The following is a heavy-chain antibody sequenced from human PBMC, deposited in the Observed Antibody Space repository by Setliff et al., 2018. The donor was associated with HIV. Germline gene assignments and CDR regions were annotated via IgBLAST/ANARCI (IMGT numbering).Heavy chain of an antibody. CDR2: VYHSGTT. J-gene: IGHJ4*02. CDR1: GYSISTAYY. Sequence: TSETLSLTCAVSGYSISTAYYWGWIRQPPGKGLEWIGSVYHSGTTYYNPSLKSRVTISVDTSKNQFSLKLSSVTAADTAVYHCARRVILSYGYYFDYWGQGTLVTSPQ. D-gene: IGHD3-16*02. CDR3: ARRVILSYGYYFDY. V-gene: IGHV4-38-2*01.